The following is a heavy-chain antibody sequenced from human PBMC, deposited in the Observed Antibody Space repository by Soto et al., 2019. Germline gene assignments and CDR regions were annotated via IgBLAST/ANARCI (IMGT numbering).Heavy chain of an antibody. CDR2: IYWDDDK. CDR1: GFSLSTSGVG. D-gene: IGHD4-17*01. Sequence: SGPTLVNPTQTLTLTCTFSGFSLSTSGVGVGWIRQPPGKALEWLALIYWDDDKRYSTSLKSRLTISKDTSKSQVGPTMTKMDPVDTSTYYFSWIPSTETIPYCYHRMDVWGQGTTVTVSS. V-gene: IGHV2-5*02. CDR3: SWIPSTETIPYCYHRMDV. J-gene: IGHJ6*02.